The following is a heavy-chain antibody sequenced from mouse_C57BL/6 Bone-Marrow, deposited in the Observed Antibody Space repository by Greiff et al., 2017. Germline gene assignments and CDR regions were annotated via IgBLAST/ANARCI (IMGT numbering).Heavy chain of an antibody. V-gene: IGHV7-3*01. CDR1: GFTFTDYY. Sequence: EVKVVESGGGLVQPGGSLSLSCAASGFTFTDYYMSWVRQPPGKALEWLGFIRNKANGYTTEYSASVKGRFTISRDNSQSILYLQMNALGSEDSATYYCARCGYGNPFAYWGQGTLVTVSA. CDR2: IRNKANGYTT. D-gene: IGHD2-1*01. J-gene: IGHJ3*01. CDR3: ARCGYGNPFAY.